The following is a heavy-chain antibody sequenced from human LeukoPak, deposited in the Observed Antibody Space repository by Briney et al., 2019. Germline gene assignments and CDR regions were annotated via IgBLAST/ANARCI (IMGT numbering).Heavy chain of an antibody. D-gene: IGHD3-3*01. CDR2: INTDGSST. V-gene: IGHV3-74*01. CDR3: ARDVNLGWLSRYYFDH. Sequence: GGSLRLSCAASGFTFSNYWMHWVRQAPGKGRGGVSRINTDGSSTSHADSVKGRFTISRDNAKNTLYLQMNSLRAEDTAVYYCARDVNLGWLSRYYFDHWGQGTLVTVSS. J-gene: IGHJ4*02. CDR1: GFTFSNYW.